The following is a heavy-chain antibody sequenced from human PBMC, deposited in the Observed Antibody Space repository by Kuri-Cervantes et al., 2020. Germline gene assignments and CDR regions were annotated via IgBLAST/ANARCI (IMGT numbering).Heavy chain of an antibody. CDR3: ARAGDHGDYDPYFYYHYMDV. V-gene: IGHV4-4*02. D-gene: IGHD4-17*01. CDR1: GVSLTSSNW. Sequence: SETLSLTCAVSGVSLTSSNWWIWVRQPPGKGLEWIGETNHSGSTNYNPSLKSRVTMSVDKSKNQFSLKLKSVTASDTAVYYCARAGDHGDYDPYFYYHYMDVWGRGTTVTVSS. CDR2: TNHSGST. J-gene: IGHJ6*03.